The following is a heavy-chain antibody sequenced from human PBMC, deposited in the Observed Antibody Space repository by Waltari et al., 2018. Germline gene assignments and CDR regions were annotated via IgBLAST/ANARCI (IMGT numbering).Heavy chain of an antibody. CDR3: ARVRPRSDSSGYYAIFDY. V-gene: IGHV4-34*01. D-gene: IGHD3-22*01. CDR2: INHSGST. Sequence: GKGLEWIGEINHSGSTNYNPFLKSRVTISVDTSKNQFSLKLSSVTAADTAVYYCARVRPRSDSSGYYAIFDYWGQGTLVTVSS. J-gene: IGHJ4*02.